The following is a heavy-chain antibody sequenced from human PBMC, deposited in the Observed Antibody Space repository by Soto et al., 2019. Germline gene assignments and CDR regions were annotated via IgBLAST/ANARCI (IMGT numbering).Heavy chain of an antibody. CDR2: ISGSGDGT. D-gene: IGHD5-18*01. Sequence: GGSLRLSCAASGFTFSNYAINWVRQSPGKGLEWVSAISGSGDGTDYAASVKGRFTISRDNSKNTLYLQMNSLRAEDTAVYYCAGPGYSSQDYWGQGALVTVSS. V-gene: IGHV3-23*01. CDR1: GFTFSNYA. CDR3: AGPGYSSQDY. J-gene: IGHJ4*02.